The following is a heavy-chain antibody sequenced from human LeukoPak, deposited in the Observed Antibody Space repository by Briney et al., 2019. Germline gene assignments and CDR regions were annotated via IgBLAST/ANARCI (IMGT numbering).Heavy chain of an antibody. CDR2: IGPTGSDR. Sequence: GGSLRLSCTASGLTFSTSGFNWVRQAPGKGLEWVASIGPTGSDRYHADSIKGRFTISRDNANNFPYLQMNSLRAEDTAVYYCATETNGRHYDYWGQGTLLTVSS. J-gene: IGHJ4*02. CDR3: ATETNGRHYDY. CDR1: GLTFSTSG. D-gene: IGHD1-14*01. V-gene: IGHV3-21*06.